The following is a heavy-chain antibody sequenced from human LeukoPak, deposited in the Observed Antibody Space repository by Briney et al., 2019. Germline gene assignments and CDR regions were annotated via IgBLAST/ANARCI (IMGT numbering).Heavy chain of an antibody. D-gene: IGHD4-17*01. CDR2: INHSGSA. V-gene: IGHV4-34*01. J-gene: IGHJ5*02. CDR1: GGSFSGYY. CDR3: ASGRDGDFWFDP. Sequence: ASETLSLTCAVSGGSFSGYYWTWIRQPPGKGLEWIGEINHSGSANYSPSLSSRVTISLDMSENQFSLKLTSVTAADTAVYYCASGRDGDFWFDPWGQGTLVTVSS.